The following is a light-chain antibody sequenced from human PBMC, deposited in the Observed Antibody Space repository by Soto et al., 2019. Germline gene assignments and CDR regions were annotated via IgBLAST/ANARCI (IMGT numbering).Light chain of an antibody. J-gene: IGKJ5*01. CDR3: QQYNSYPIT. V-gene: IGKV1-5*01. CDR1: QSISSW. Sequence: DIQMTQSPPTLSASVGDRVTITCLASQSISSWLAWYQQKPGKAPKLLIYDASSLESGVPSRFSGSGSGTEFTLTISSLQPDDFATYYCQQYNSYPITFGQGTRLEIK. CDR2: DAS.